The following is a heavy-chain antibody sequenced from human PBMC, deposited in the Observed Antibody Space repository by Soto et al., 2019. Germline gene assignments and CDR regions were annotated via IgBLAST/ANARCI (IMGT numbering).Heavy chain of an antibody. V-gene: IGHV1-18*01. CDR2: ISANNGNT. J-gene: IGHJ4*02. CDR1: GYTFTSYG. D-gene: IGHD1-26*01. CDR3: ARDAAVGLFDY. Sequence: QVQLVQSGAEVKKPGASVKVSCKASGYTFTSYGISWVRQAPGQGLNWMGWISANNGNTKYAQKFQGRVTMNTDTATSTAYRELRSLRSDDTAVYYWARDAAVGLFDYWGKGTLVTVSS.